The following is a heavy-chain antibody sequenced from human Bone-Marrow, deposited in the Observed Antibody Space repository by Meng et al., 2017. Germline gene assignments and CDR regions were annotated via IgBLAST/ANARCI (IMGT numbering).Heavy chain of an antibody. Sequence: LRLSCAISGDSVSNTGAAWHWLRHSPSRGLEWLGRTYYRSRWYTDYGGSVKSRLTINPDTYTNQFSLQLTSVTPEDTAVYFCASAGTGDTRYFDFWGRGTRVTVSS. V-gene: IGHV6-1*01. D-gene: IGHD7-27*01. CDR2: TYYRSRWYT. CDR3: ASAGTGDTRYFDF. CDR1: GDSVSNTGAA. J-gene: IGHJ4*01.